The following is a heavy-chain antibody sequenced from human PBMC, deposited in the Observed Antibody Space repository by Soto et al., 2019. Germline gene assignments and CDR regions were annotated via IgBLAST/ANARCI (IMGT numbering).Heavy chain of an antibody. D-gene: IGHD6-19*01. J-gene: IGHJ6*02. Sequence: ASVQVSCKASGYTFTGYYMHWVRQAPGQGLEWMGWINPNSGGTNYAQKFQGRVTMTRDTSISTAYMELSRLRSDDTAVYYCARDKKRAVAGKRYYYGMDGWGQGTTVTVS. CDR3: ARDKKRAVAGKRYYYGMDG. CDR1: GYTFTGYY. CDR2: INPNSGGT. V-gene: IGHV1-2*02.